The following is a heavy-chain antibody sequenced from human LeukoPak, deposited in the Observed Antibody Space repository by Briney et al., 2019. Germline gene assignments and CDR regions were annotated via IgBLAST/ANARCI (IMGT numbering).Heavy chain of an antibody. D-gene: IGHD6-6*01. CDR1: GGSVSNYY. J-gene: IGHJ4*02. Sequence: SETLALTCSVSGGSVSNYYWSWIRQPPGKGLEWIGYVYYTGSTNYNPSLKSRVTMFEDKSKNQFSLRLYSVTVADTAVYYCARHFAYSSSSYFDYWGQGSLVTVSS. V-gene: IGHV4-59*08. CDR2: VYYTGST. CDR3: ARHFAYSSSSYFDY.